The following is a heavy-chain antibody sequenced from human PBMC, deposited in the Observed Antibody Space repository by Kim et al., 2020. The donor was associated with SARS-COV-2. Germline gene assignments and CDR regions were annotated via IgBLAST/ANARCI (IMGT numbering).Heavy chain of an antibody. V-gene: IGHV3-9*01. J-gene: IGHJ4*02. D-gene: IGHD3-3*01. CDR2: ISWNSGSI. CDR3: AKDPDAPRGWIWSGYYPPSFGY. CDR1: GFTFGDYA. Sequence: GGSLRLSCAASGFTFGDYAMHWVRQAPGKGLEWVSGISWNSGSIGYADSVKGRFTISRDNAKNSLYLQMNSLRAEDTALYYCAKDPDAPRGWIWSGYYPPSFGYWGQGTLVTVSS.